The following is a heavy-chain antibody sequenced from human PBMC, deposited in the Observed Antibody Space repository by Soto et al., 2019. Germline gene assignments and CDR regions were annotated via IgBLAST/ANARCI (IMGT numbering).Heavy chain of an antibody. CDR3: ARDPYGSSWYFSPHDGLQEEYFQH. Sequence: GGSLRLSCAASGFTFSSYSMNWVRQAPGKGLEWVSSISSSSSYIYYADSVKGRFTISRDNAKNSLYLQMNSLRAEDTAVYYCARDPYGSSWYFSPHDGLQEEYFQHWGQGTLVTVSS. CDR2: ISSSSSYI. J-gene: IGHJ1*01. V-gene: IGHV3-21*01. CDR1: GFTFSSYS. D-gene: IGHD6-13*01.